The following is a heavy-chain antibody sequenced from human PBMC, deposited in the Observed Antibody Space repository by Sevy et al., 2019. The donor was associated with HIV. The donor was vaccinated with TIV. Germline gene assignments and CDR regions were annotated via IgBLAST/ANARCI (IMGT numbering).Heavy chain of an antibody. CDR3: ARGQEYDSSGYYSTWFDP. CDR2: IYRSGST. CDR1: GGSISSSNW. J-gene: IGHJ5*02. D-gene: IGHD3-22*01. Sequence: SETLSLTCAVSGGSISSSNWWSWVRQPPGKGLEWIGEIYRSGSTNYNPSLKSRVTISVDKSKNKFSLKLRSVTAADTAVYYCARGQEYDSSGYYSTWFDPWGQGTLVTVSS. V-gene: IGHV4-4*02.